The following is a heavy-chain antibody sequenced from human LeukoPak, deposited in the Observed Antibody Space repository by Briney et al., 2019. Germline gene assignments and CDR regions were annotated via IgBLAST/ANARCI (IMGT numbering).Heavy chain of an antibody. J-gene: IGHJ3*02. CDR2: INPSGGNT. CDR1: GYTFTSYG. Sequence: ASVKVSCKASGYTFTSYGISWVRQAPGQGLEWMGLINPSGGNTNYAQNFQGRVTMTRDTSASTVYMELSSLRSEDTAIYYCARIRDGYNDAYDIWGQGTVVTVPS. V-gene: IGHV1-46*01. D-gene: IGHD5-24*01. CDR3: ARIRDGYNDAYDI.